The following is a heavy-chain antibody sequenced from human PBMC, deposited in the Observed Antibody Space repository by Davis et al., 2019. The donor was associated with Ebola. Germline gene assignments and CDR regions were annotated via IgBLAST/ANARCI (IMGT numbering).Heavy chain of an antibody. D-gene: IGHD5-24*01. V-gene: IGHV1-46*01. CDR1: GYTFTTYY. CDR3: AREVDGYNWNYFDY. Sequence: SVKVSCKASGYTFTTYYMHLVLQAPGPGLEWMGIINPCCGSTSYAQKFQGRVTMTRHTSTSTVYMELSSLRSEDTAVYYCAREVDGYNWNYFDYWGQGTLVTVSS. CDR2: INPCCGST. J-gene: IGHJ4*02.